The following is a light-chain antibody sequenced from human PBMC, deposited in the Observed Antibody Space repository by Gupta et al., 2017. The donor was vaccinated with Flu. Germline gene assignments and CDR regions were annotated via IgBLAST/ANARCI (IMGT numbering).Light chain of an antibody. V-gene: IGKV1-39*01. CDR2: AAS. Sequence: DIQMTQSPSSLSASAGDSVTITCRATQSVGRYLNWYQQKPGKAPKLLIYAASTVQGGVPSRFSGSGYGTDFTLSISSLQREDFATYYCQQGYTTLTFGGGTKVEIK. J-gene: IGKJ4*01. CDR3: QQGYTTLT. CDR1: QSVGRY.